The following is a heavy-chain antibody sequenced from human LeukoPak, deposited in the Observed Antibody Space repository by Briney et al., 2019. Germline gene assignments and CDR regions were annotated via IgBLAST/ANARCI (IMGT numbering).Heavy chain of an antibody. CDR1: GFTFSNYG. CDR2: ISGSGGST. Sequence: GGSLRLSCAASGFTFSNYGMSWVRQAPGKGLEWVSVISGSGGSTYNADSVKGRFTISRDNSKNTLYLQMNSLRAEDTAVYYCAKDPQGYLLKYYFGYWGQGTLVTVSS. V-gene: IGHV3-23*01. D-gene: IGHD2-15*01. CDR3: AKDPQGYLLKYYFGY. J-gene: IGHJ4*02.